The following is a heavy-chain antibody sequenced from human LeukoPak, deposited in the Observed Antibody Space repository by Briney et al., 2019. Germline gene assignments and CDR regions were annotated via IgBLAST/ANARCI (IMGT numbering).Heavy chain of an antibody. J-gene: IGHJ6*02. V-gene: IGHV4-39*01. CDR1: GGSISSSSYY. CDR3: ASGPQGGSYYSGMDV. D-gene: IGHD1-26*01. Sequence: SETLSLTCTVSGGSISSSSYYWGWIRQPPGKGLEWIGSIYYSGSTYYNPSLKSRVTIYVDTSKNQFSLKLSSVTAADTAVYYCASGPQGGSYYSGMDVWGQGTTVTVSS. CDR2: IYYSGST.